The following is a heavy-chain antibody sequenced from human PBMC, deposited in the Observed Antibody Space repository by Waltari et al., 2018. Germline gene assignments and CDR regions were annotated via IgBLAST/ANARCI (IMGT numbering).Heavy chain of an antibody. CDR1: GFTFGNSA. CDR2: SSGSSSST. CDR3: AKVEGGIVTRYYALDI. Sequence: EVQLLESGGGLVQPGGSLRLSCAASGFTFGNSALSWVRQAPGNGLEWIAGSSGSSSSTYYADSVKGRFTISRDNSKNTLYLQMNSLRVEDTAVYFCAKVEGGIVTRYYALDIWGQGTMVTVSS. D-gene: IGHD3-16*02. J-gene: IGHJ3*02. V-gene: IGHV3-23*01.